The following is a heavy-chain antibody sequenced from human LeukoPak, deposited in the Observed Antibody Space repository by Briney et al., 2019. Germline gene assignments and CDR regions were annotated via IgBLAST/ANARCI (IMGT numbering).Heavy chain of an antibody. CDR2: ISAYNGNT. Sequence: ASVKVSCKASGYTFTSYGISWVRQAPGQGLEWMGWISAYNGNTNYALKFQGRVTITRETSASTAYMELRSLRSEDTAVYYCARESYDILTGYSDYYGIDVWGKGTTVTVSS. CDR3: ARESYDILTGYSDYYGIDV. CDR1: GYTFTSYG. V-gene: IGHV1-18*01. J-gene: IGHJ6*04. D-gene: IGHD3-9*01.